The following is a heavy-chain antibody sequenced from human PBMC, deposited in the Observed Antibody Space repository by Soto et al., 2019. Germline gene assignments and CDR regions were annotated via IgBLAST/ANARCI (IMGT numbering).Heavy chain of an antibody. CDR2: IMPIFGTP. V-gene: IGHV1-69*13. J-gene: IGHJ6*02. Sequence: ASVKVSCKASAGTFSSYGISWVRQAPGQGLEWMGGIMPIFGTPNYAQKFQGRVTITADESTSTGYMELSSLTSEDTAVYYCAGDPTGPSSYYYYGDLDVWGQGTTVTVSS. D-gene: IGHD1-1*01. CDR1: AGTFSSYG. CDR3: AGDPTGPSSYYYYGDLDV.